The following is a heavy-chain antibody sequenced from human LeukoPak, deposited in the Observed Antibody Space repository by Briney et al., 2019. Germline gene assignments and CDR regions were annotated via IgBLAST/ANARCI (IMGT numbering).Heavy chain of an antibody. D-gene: IGHD1-26*01. Sequence: GGSLRLSCAVSGFIFSSYDMHWVRQATGKGLEWVSAIGTAGDTYYPGSVKGRFTISRENAKNSLYLQMNSLRAGDTAVYYCARGRGAMYDYWGQGTLVTVSS. CDR1: GFIFSSYD. CDR3: ARGRGAMYDY. J-gene: IGHJ4*02. V-gene: IGHV3-13*01. CDR2: IGTAGDT.